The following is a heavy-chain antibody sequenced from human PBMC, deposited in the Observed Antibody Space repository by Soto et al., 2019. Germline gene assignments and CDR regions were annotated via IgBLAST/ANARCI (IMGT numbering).Heavy chain of an antibody. CDR2: IKQDGSEK. V-gene: IGHV3-7*01. CDR3: ARVDGRYYYFYGMDV. CDR1: GFTFSSYW. Sequence: AGGSLRLSCAASGFTFSSYWMSWVRQAPGKGLEWVANIKQDGSEKYYVDSVKGRFTISRDNAKNSLYLQMNSLRAEDTAVYYCARVDGRYYYFYGMDVWGQGTTVTVSS. J-gene: IGHJ6*02. D-gene: IGHD4-17*01.